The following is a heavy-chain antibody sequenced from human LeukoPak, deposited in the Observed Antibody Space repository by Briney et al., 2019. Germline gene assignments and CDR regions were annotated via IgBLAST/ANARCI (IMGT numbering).Heavy chain of an antibody. D-gene: IGHD6-19*01. CDR1: GYSFSSGYY. J-gene: IGHJ4*02. CDR2: IYHSGST. V-gene: IGHV4-38-2*01. Sequence: SETLSLTCAASGYSFSSGYYWGWIRQPPGKGLEWIGSIYHSGSTYYNPSLKSRVTISVDTSKNQFSLKLSSVTAADTAVYHCAIGPGYGSGWYLYWGQGTLVTVSS. CDR3: AIGPGYGSGWYLY.